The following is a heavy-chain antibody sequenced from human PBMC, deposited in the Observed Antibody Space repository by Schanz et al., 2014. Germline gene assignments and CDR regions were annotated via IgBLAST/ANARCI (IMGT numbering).Heavy chain of an antibody. J-gene: IGHJ6*02. CDR1: GFTFSSYG. Sequence: HVQLVESGGGVVQPGRSLRLSCAASGFTFSSYGMHWVRQAPGKGLEWVAVISNDGSNKYYADSVKGRFTISRDNSKNTLHLQMNSLRAEDTAVYYCAKDSIVVVPAALHYYGMDVWGQGTTVTVSS. CDR3: AKDSIVVVPAALHYYGMDV. D-gene: IGHD2-2*01. CDR2: ISNDGSNK. V-gene: IGHV3-30*18.